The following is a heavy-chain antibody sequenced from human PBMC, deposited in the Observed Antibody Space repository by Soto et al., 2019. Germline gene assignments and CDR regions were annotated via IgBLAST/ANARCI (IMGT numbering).Heavy chain of an antibody. Sequence: QVQLVESGGGVVQPGRSLRLSCAASGFTFSSYAMHWVRQAPGKGLEWVAVISYDGSNKYYADSVKGRFTISRDNSKNTLYRQMNSLRAEDTAVYYCAREIVDYGNVGGMDGWGQGTTVTVSS. CDR3: AREIVDYGNVGGMDG. CDR2: ISYDGSNK. CDR1: GFTFSSYA. D-gene: IGHD4-17*01. J-gene: IGHJ6*02. V-gene: IGHV3-30-3*01.